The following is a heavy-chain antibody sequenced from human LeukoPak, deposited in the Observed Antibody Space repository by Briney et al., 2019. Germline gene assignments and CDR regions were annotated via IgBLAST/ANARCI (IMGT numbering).Heavy chain of an antibody. CDR3: ARAYNDFWSGQPSYFVY. Sequence: PSETLSLTCTVSGGSISSYYWSWIRQPAGKGLEWMGRIYTSGSTNYNPSLKSRVTMSVDTSKNQFSLKLSSVTAADTAVYYCARAYNDFWSGQPSYFVYWGQRTLVTVSS. D-gene: IGHD3-3*01. CDR2: IYTSGST. J-gene: IGHJ4*02. CDR1: GGSISSYY. V-gene: IGHV4-4*07.